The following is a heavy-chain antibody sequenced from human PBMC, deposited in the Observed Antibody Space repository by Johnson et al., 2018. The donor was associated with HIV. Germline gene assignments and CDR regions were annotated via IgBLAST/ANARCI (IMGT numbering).Heavy chain of an antibody. J-gene: IGHJ3*02. CDR2: INWNGDST. V-gene: IGHV3-20*04. Sequence: VLLVESGGGVVRPGGSLRVSCAASGFTFDDYGMNWVRQAPGMGLEWVSGINWNGDSTGYADSVKGRFTISSDNAKNSLYLQMNSLRAEDTALYYCARAYMSSGSYYDAFDIWGQGTMVIVSS. CDR1: GFTFDDYG. D-gene: IGHD1-26*01. CDR3: ARAYMSSGSYYDAFDI.